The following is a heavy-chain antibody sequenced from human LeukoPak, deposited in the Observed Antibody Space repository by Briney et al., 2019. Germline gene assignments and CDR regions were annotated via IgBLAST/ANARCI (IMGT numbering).Heavy chain of an antibody. D-gene: IGHD3-3*01. CDR2: INPSGGST. CDR3: ARESLHRRFLEWLDCMDV. J-gene: IGHJ6*02. V-gene: IGHV1-46*01. Sequence: ASVKVSFKASGYTFTSYYMHWVRQAPGQGLEWMGIINPSGGSTSYAQKFQGRVTMTRDTSTSTVYMGLSSLRSEDTAVYYCARESLHRRFLEWLDCMDVWGQGTTVTVSS. CDR1: GYTFTSYY.